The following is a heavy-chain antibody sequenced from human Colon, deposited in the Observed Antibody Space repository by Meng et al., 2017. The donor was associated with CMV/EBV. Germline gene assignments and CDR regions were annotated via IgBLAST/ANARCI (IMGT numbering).Heavy chain of an antibody. CDR1: GFIFSNYV. CDR3: AKPRGAGS. Sequence: EVRLLESGGGLVQPGGSLSLSCAASGFIFSNYVMSWVRQAPGKGLEWVSSISGSGGSTYYADSVKGRFTISRDNSKKTLYLQMNSLRAEDTAVYYCAKPRGAGSWGRGTLVTVSS. D-gene: IGHD6-19*01. V-gene: IGHV3-23*01. J-gene: IGHJ5*02. CDR2: ISGSGGST.